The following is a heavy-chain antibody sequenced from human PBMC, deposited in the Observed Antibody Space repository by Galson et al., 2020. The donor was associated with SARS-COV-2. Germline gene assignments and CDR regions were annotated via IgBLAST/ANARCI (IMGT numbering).Heavy chain of an antibody. CDR1: GFTFSNAW. V-gene: IGHV3-15*01. Sequence: GESLKISCAASGFTFSNAWMSWVRQAPGKGLEWVGRIKSKTDGGTTDYAAPVKGRFTIPRDDSKNTLYLQMNSLKTEDTAVYYCTQAVTGYSYGYLYDYGMDVWGQGTTVTVSS. D-gene: IGHD5-18*01. J-gene: IGHJ6*02. CDR2: IKSKTDGGTT. CDR3: TQAVTGYSYGYLYDYGMDV.